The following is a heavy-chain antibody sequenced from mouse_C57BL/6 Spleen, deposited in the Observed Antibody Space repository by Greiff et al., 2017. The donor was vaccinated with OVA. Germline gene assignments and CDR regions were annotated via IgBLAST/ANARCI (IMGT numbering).Heavy chain of an antibody. J-gene: IGHJ1*03. Sequence: QVTLKECGPGILQPSQTLSLTCSFSGFSLSTFGMGVGWIRQPSGKGLEWLAHIWWDDDKYYNPALKSRLTISKDTSKNQVFLKIANVDTADTATYYCARIEDYGSRGVHWYFDVWGTGTTVTVSS. CDR3: ARIEDYGSRGVHWYFDV. D-gene: IGHD1-1*01. V-gene: IGHV8-8*01. CDR1: GFSLSTFGMG. CDR2: IWWDDDK.